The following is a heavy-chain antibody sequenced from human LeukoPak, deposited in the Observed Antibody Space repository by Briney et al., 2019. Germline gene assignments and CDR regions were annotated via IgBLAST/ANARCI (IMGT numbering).Heavy chain of an antibody. CDR2: ISGSSSTI. CDR1: GFSFSSNS. V-gene: IGHV3-48*01. J-gene: IGHJ4*02. D-gene: IGHD3-9*01. CDR3: VTNFDPDVD. Sequence: PGGSLRLSCAASGFSFSSNSMNWVRQAPGKGLEWVSYISGSSSTIYYADSVKGRFTISRDNAKNPLYLQMNSLTAEDTAVYYCVTNFDPDVDWGQGTLVTVSS.